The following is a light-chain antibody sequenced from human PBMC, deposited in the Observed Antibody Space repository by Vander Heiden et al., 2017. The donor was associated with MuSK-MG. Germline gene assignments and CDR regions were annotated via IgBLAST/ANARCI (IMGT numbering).Light chain of an antibody. CDR2: WAS. J-gene: IGKJ1*01. V-gene: IGKV4-1*01. CDR1: QSVLSSSNNKNY. Sequence: DIVMTQSPDSLAVSLGERATINCKSSQSVLSSSNNKNYLTWYQQKPGQPPKLLIYWASTRDSGVPDRFSGSGSGTDFTLTISSLQAEDVAVYYCQQYYSTLWTFGQGTKVEIK. CDR3: QQYYSTLWT.